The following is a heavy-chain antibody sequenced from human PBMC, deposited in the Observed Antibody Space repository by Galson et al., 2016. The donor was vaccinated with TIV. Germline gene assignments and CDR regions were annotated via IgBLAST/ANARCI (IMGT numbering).Heavy chain of an antibody. D-gene: IGHD5-18*01. Sequence: SVKVSCKASGDTFTSYPFNWVRQAPGQGLEWMGGIIPLFGTANYAQKFQGRVTVTADESTSTVYLDLSSLRSEDTAVYYCAKDRNPALDTYHYYYGMDVWGQGTTVTVSS. J-gene: IGHJ6*02. CDR3: AKDRNPALDTYHYYYGMDV. V-gene: IGHV1-69*13. CDR2: IIPLFGTA. CDR1: GDTFTSYP.